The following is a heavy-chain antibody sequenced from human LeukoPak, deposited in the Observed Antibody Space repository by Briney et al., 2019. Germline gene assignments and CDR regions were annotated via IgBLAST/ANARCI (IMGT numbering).Heavy chain of an antibody. Sequence: SVKVSCKASGGTFSSYAISWVRQAPGQGLEWMGRIIPILGIANYAQKFQGRVTITADKSTSTAYMELGSLRSEDTAVYYCALGRAWSGYYEGWFDPWGQGTLVTVSS. CDR3: ALGRAWSGYYEGWFDP. D-gene: IGHD3-3*01. J-gene: IGHJ5*02. CDR1: GGTFSSYA. V-gene: IGHV1-69*04. CDR2: IIPILGIA.